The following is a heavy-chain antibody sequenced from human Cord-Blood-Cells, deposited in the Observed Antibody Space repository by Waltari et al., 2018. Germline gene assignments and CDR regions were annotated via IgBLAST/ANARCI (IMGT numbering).Heavy chain of an antibody. CDR1: GFTFSSYS. CDR2: ISSSSSYI. D-gene: IGHD3-10*01. V-gene: IGHV3-21*01. CDR3: ASSGLWFGELLN. Sequence: EVQLVESGGGLVKPGGSLRLSCAASGFTFSSYSMNGLRQAPGKGLEWVSSISSSSSYIYYADSVKGRFTISRDNAKNSLYLQMNSLRAEDTAVYYCASSGLWFGELLNWGQGTLVTVSS. J-gene: IGHJ4*02.